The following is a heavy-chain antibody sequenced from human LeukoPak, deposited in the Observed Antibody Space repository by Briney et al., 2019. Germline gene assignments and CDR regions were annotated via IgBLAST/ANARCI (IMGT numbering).Heavy chain of an antibody. D-gene: IGHD5-12*01. CDR2: IYWDDDK. J-gene: IGHJ4*02. V-gene: IGHV2-5*02. CDR1: GFSLSTSAVG. CDR3: AHGRGYNGYEV. Sequence: SGPTLVKPTQTLTLTCTSSGFSLSTSAVGVGWIRQPPGKALVWLALIYWDDDKRYSPSLKSRLTITKDTSKNQVVLTMTNMDPVDTATYYCAHGRGYNGYEVWGQGTLVTVSS.